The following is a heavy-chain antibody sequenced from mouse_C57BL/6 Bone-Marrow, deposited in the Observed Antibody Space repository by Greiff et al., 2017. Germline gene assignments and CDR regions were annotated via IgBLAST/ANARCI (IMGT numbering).Heavy chain of an antibody. Sequence: QVQLQQSGAELVRPGTSVKMSCKASGYTFTNYWIGWAKQRPGHGLEWIGDINPGGGYTNYNEKFKGKATLTVDKSSSTAYMQFSSLTSEDSAIYYVARWGPLGSNSVNYAMDYWGQGTSVTVSS. CDR2: INPGGGYT. D-gene: IGHD2-5*01. CDR1: GYTFTNYW. CDR3: ARWGPLGSNSVNYAMDY. J-gene: IGHJ4*01. V-gene: IGHV1-63*01.